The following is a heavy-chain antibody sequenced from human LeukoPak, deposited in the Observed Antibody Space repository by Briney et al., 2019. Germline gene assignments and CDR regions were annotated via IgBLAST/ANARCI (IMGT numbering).Heavy chain of an antibody. D-gene: IGHD3-22*01. J-gene: IGHJ4*02. CDR2: IYTSGST. CDR1: GGSISSYY. Sequence: PSETLSLTCTVSGGSISSYYWSWIRQPAGKGLEWIGRIYTSGSTNYNPSLKSRVTMSVDTSENQFSLKLSSVTAADTAVYYCARDTYYYDSSGRRFDYWGQGTLVTVSS. CDR3: ARDTYYYDSSGRRFDY. V-gene: IGHV4-4*07.